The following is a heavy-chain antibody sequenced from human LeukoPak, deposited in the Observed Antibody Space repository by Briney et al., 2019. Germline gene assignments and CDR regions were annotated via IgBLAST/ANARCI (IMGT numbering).Heavy chain of an antibody. CDR3: ARDRRYGSSKGGFDY. Sequence: ASVKVSCKAFGYTFTGYYMHWVRQAPGQGLEWMGWINPNSGGTNYAQKFQGRVTMTRDTSISTAYMELSRLRSDDTAVYYCARDRRYGSSKGGFDYWGQGTLVTVSS. CDR2: INPNSGGT. J-gene: IGHJ4*02. V-gene: IGHV1-2*02. D-gene: IGHD6-13*01. CDR1: GYTFTGYY.